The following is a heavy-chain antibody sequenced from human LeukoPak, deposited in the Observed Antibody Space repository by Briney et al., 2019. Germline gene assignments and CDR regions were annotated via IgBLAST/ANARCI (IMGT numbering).Heavy chain of an antibody. J-gene: IGHJ6*03. V-gene: IGHV3-48*04. CDR3: ARAGPHYYYMDV. Sequence: GGSLRLSCAASGFTFSSYSMNWVRQAPGKGLEWVSYISSSGSTIYYADSVKGRFTISRDNAKNSLYLQMNSLRAEDTAVYYCARAGPHYYYMDVWGKGTTVTISS. CDR2: ISSSGSTI. CDR1: GFTFSSYS.